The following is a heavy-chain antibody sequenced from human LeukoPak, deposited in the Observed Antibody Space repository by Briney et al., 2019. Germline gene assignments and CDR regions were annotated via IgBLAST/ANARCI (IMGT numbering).Heavy chain of an antibody. J-gene: IGHJ4*02. D-gene: IGHD3-3*01. CDR3: ARDPMRGYDFWSGSRYYFDY. CDR1: GFTFSDYY. CDR2: ISSSGSTI. V-gene: IGHV3-11*01. Sequence: PGGSLRLSCAASGFTFSDYYMSWIRQAPGKGLEWVSYISSSGSTIYYADSVKGRFTISRDNAKNSLYLQMNSLRAEDTAVYYCARDPMRGYDFWSGSRYYFDYWGQGTLVTVSS.